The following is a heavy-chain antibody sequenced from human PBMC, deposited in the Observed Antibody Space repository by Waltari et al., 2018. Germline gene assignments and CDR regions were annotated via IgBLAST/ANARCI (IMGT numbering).Heavy chain of an antibody. D-gene: IGHD1-26*01. CDR3: ARGRARARGSVYFDL. J-gene: IGHJ2*01. V-gene: IGHV4-34*01. Sequence: QVQLQQWGAGLLKPSETLSLTCAVYGGSFSGYYWSWIRQPPGKGLEWIGEINHSGRTNSNPSLKSRVTISVDTSKNQFSLKLSSVTAADTAVYYCARGRARARGSVYFDLWGRGTLVTVSS. CDR2: INHSGRT. CDR1: GGSFSGYY.